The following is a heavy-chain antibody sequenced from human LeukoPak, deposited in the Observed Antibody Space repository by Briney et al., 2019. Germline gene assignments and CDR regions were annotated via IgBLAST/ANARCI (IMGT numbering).Heavy chain of an antibody. Sequence: RGSLRLSCAASGFIVSSNYMTWVRQAPGKGLEWLSVIYSGGDTYYADSVKGRFTISRDNSKNTLYLQMNSLRAEDTAVYYCARRSGEGYFDCWGQGTLVTVSS. CDR2: IYSGGDT. J-gene: IGHJ4*02. V-gene: IGHV3-66*01. CDR1: GFIVSSNY. CDR3: ARRSGEGYFDC. D-gene: IGHD1-26*01.